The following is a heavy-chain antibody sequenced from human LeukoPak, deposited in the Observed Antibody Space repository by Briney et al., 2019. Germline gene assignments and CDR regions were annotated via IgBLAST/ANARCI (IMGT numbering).Heavy chain of an antibody. J-gene: IGHJ4*02. CDR3: AREAGARGILTGYPDYFDY. V-gene: IGHV1-69*13. CDR2: IIPIFGTA. D-gene: IGHD3-9*01. Sequence: SVKVSCKASGYTFTGYYMHWVRQAPGQGLEWMGGIIPIFGTANYAQKFQGRVTITADESTSTAYMELSSLRSEDTAVYYCAREAGARGILTGYPDYFDYWGQGTLVTVSS. CDR1: GYTFTGYY.